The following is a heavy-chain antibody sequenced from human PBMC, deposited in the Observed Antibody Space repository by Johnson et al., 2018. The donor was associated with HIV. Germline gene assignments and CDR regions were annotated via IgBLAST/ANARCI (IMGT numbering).Heavy chain of an antibody. V-gene: IGHV3-64*01. Sequence: VQLVESGGGVVRPGGSLRLSCAASGFTFRSYAMHWVRQAPGKVLEYVSAISSNGGRTYYANSVKGRFTISRDTSKNTLYFQMNGLRAEDTAVYYCAKQNRGAFDIWGQGTMVTVSS. CDR1: GFTFRSYA. CDR3: AKQNRGAFDI. J-gene: IGHJ3*02. CDR2: ISSNGGRT. D-gene: IGHD1/OR15-1a*01.